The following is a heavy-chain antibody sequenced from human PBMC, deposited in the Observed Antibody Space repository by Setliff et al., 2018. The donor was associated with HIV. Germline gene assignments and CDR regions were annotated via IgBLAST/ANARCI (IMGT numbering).Heavy chain of an antibody. CDR3: ARGHYSSSSG. V-gene: IGHV3-7*03. Sequence: HPGGSLRLSCAASRFTFSNYWMNWVRQAPGKGLEWVANIKEDGSEKNYVDSVKGRFTISRDNAKNSLFLQMNSLRVEDTAVYYCARGHYSSSSGWGQGTLVTVSS. D-gene: IGHD6-6*01. J-gene: IGHJ4*02. CDR2: IKEDGSEK. CDR1: RFTFSNYW.